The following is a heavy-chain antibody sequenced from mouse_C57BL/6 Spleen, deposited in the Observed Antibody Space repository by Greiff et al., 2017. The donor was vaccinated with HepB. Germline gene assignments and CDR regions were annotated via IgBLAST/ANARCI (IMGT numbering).Heavy chain of an antibody. D-gene: IGHD2-4*01. Sequence: VQLKESGPGLVKPSQSLSLTCSVTGYSITSGYYWNWIRQFPGNKLEWMGYISYDGSNNYNPSLKNRISITRDTSKNQFFLKLNSVTTEDTATYYCAREDDYAWYFDVWGTGTTVTVSS. CDR2: ISYDGSN. CDR3: AREDDYAWYFDV. CDR1: GYSITSGYY. J-gene: IGHJ1*03. V-gene: IGHV3-6*01.